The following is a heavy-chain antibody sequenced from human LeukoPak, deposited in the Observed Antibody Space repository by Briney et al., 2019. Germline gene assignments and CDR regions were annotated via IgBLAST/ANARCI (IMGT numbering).Heavy chain of an antibody. CDR1: GFTFSSYG. V-gene: IGHV3-33*01. D-gene: IGHD6-19*01. CDR3: ARDGARGSGWSDAFDI. J-gene: IGHJ3*02. CDR2: IWYDGSNK. Sequence: GGSLRLSCAASGFTFSSYGMHWVRQAPGKGLEWVAVIWYDGSNKYYADSVKGRFTISRDNSKNTLYLQMNSLRAEDTAVYYCARDGARGSGWSDAFDIWGQGTMVTVSS.